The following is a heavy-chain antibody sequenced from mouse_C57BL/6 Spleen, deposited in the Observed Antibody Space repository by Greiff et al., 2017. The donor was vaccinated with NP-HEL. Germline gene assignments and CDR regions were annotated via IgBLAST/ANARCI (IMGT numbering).Heavy chain of an antibody. J-gene: IGHJ4*01. CDR3: ARVLYGSSYGGAMDY. V-gene: IGHV1-64*01. CDR2: IHPNSGST. D-gene: IGHD1-1*01. CDR1: GYTFTSYW. Sequence: QVQLQQPGAELVKPGASVKLSCKASGYTFTSYWMHWVKQRPGQGLEWIGMIHPNSGSTNYNEKFKSKATLTVAKSSSTAYMQLRSLTSEDSAVYYCARVLYGSSYGGAMDYWGQGTSVTVSS.